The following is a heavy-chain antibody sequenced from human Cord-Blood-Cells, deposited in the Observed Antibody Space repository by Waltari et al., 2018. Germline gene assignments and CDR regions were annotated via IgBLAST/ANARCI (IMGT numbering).Heavy chain of an antibody. CDR2: IYYSGST. CDR1: GGSISSSSYY. D-gene: IGHD1-1*01. Sequence: QLQLQESGPGLVKPSETLSLTCTVAGGSISSSSYYWGWIRQPPGKGLEWIGSIYYSGSTYYNPSLKSRVTISVDTSKNQFSLKLSSVTAADTAVYYCARRGPGFFDYWGQGTLVTVSS. J-gene: IGHJ4*02. CDR3: ARRGPGFFDY. V-gene: IGHV4-39*01.